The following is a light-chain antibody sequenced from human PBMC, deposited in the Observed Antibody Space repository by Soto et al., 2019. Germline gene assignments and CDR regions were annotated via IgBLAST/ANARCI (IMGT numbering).Light chain of an antibody. Sequence: PSTLSASVGDRVTITCRASQSISSWLAWYQQKPGKAPKLLIYDASSLEGGVPSRFSGSGSGTEFTLTISSLQPDDFATYYCQHYNSYSEAFGQGTKVDIK. J-gene: IGKJ1*01. CDR2: DAS. V-gene: IGKV1-5*01. CDR3: QHYNSYSEA. CDR1: QSISSW.